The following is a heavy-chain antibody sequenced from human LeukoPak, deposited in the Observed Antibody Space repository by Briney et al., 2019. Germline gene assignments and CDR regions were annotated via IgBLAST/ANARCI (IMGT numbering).Heavy chain of an antibody. CDR3: ARAGLLWFGELEYGMDV. J-gene: IGHJ6*02. V-gene: IGHV1-18*01. Sequence: ASVKVSCKASGYTFTSYGISWVRQAPGQGLEWMGWISAYNGNTNYAQNLQGRVTMTTDTSTSTAYMELRSLRSDDTAVYYCARAGLLWFGELEYGMDVWGQGTTVTVSS. CDR2: ISAYNGNT. D-gene: IGHD3-10*01. CDR1: GYTFTSYG.